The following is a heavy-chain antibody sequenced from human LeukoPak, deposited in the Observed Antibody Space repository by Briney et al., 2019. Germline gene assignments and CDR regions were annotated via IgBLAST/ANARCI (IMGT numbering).Heavy chain of an antibody. D-gene: IGHD3-10*01. J-gene: IGHJ5*02. Sequence: SGGSLRLSCAASGFTFRNYAMSWVRQAPGKGLEWVSAISGSGGRTYYADSVKGRFTISRDNSKNTLYLQMNSLRAEDTAVYSCAKEPTPSGWVDPWGQGTLVTVSS. CDR3: AKEPTPSGWVDP. V-gene: IGHV3-23*01. CDR2: ISGSGGRT. CDR1: GFTFRNYA.